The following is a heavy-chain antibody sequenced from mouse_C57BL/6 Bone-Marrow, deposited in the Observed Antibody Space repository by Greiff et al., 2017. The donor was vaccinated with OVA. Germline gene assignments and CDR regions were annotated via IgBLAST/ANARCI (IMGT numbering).Heavy chain of an antibody. V-gene: IGHV1-15*01. J-gene: IGHJ4*01. D-gene: IGHD2-5*01. Sequence: QVQLQQSGAELVRPGASVTLSCKASGYTFTDYEMPWVKQTPVHGLEWIGAIDPATGGTAYNQKFQGKATLTADTSSSTAYIELRSLTSEDSAVYYCTRGYSNYYAMDYWGQGTSVTVSA. CDR3: TRGYSNYYAMDY. CDR2: IDPATGGT. CDR1: GYTFTDYE.